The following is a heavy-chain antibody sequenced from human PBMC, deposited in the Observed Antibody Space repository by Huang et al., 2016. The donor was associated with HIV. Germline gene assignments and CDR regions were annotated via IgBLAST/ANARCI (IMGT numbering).Heavy chain of an antibody. J-gene: IGHJ3*01. CDR3: SRGPSTPATEL. Sequence: QVQLQESGQGLVKPSDTLSPTCIVSGDSVDSSYSYWGWVRQPPGKGLEWMGSIYSNGNTSDNKHLKSRITISVDTSKNHFSLNLKTVTAADTAVYYCSRGPSTPATELWGQGTMVTVSS. CDR2: IYSNGNT. V-gene: IGHV4-39*02. CDR1: GDSVDSSYSY. D-gene: IGHD1-1*01.